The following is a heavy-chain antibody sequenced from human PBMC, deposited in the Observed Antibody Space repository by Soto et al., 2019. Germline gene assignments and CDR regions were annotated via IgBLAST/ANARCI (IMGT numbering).Heavy chain of an antibody. CDR3: ARDGSSHYDSSGYYMVVGPWDY. Sequence: GGSLRLSCAASGFTFSSYAMHWVRQAPGKGLEWVAVISYDGSNKYYADSVKGRFTISRDNSKNTLYLQMNSLRAEDTAVYYCARDGSSHYDSSGYYMVVGPWDYWGQGTLVTVSS. D-gene: IGHD3-22*01. CDR1: GFTFSSYA. J-gene: IGHJ4*02. V-gene: IGHV3-30-3*01. CDR2: ISYDGSNK.